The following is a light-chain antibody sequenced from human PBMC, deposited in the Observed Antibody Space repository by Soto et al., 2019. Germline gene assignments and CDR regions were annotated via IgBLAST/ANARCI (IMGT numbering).Light chain of an antibody. Sequence: QSALTQPASVSGSPGQSITISCTGTSSDIGDYNYVSWYQHHPGKAPKLMIYEVSNRPSGVSDRFSGSKSGNTASLTISGLQAEDEADYYCSSYTSITAYVFGIGTKLTVL. CDR2: EVS. CDR1: SSDIGDYNY. V-gene: IGLV2-14*01. J-gene: IGLJ1*01. CDR3: SSYTSITAYV.